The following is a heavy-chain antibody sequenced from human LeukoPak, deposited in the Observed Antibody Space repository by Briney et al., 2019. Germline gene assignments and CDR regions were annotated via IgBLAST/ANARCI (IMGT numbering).Heavy chain of an antibody. Sequence: GGSLRLSCAASGFTFSYYGMHWVRQAPGKGLEWVAVIWYDGSNKYYADSVKGRFTISRDNSKNTLYLQMNSLRAEDTAVYYCLRDLNWSLDQWGQGTLVTVSS. CDR3: LRDLNWSLDQ. CDR2: IWYDGSNK. V-gene: IGHV3-33*01. CDR1: GFTFSYYG. J-gene: IGHJ4*02. D-gene: IGHD1-20*01.